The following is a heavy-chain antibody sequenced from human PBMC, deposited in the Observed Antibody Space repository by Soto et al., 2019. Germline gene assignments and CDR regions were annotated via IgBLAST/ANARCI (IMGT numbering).Heavy chain of an antibody. J-gene: IGHJ6*02. CDR3: SRARDMDV. CDR2: INPSVGST. Sequence: QVQLVQSGTEVKKPGASVKVSCKASGYSFTTYNLHWVRQAPGQGLEWMGIINPSVGSTTYAQNFQDIVTITRDTSTTTVYMELNSLRSEDTAVYYCSRARDMDVWGQGTTVTVSS. CDR1: GYSFTTYN. V-gene: IGHV1-46*01.